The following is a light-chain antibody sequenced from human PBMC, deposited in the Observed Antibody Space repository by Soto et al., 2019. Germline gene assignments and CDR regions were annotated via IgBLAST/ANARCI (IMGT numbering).Light chain of an antibody. J-gene: IGKJ1*01. V-gene: IGKV3-15*01. Sequence: EIVMTQSPANLSVSPGERATLSCRASQSVSSNLAWYQQKPGQAPRLLFYGASTRATGIPARFSGSGSGTEFTLTISSLQSEDFAVYYCQQYNDWPRTFGQGSKVEIK. CDR2: GAS. CDR1: QSVSSN. CDR3: QQYNDWPRT.